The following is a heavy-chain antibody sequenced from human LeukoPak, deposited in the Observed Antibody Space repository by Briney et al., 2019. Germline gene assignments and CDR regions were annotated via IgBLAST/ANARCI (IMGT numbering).Heavy chain of an antibody. V-gene: IGHV3-23*01. CDR2: IRKNGDNT. D-gene: IGHD2-21*02. CDR3: AVGSDCSS. CDR1: GFTFSTYA. J-gene: IGHJ5*02. Sequence: GGSLRLSCVASGFTFSTYAMTWVRQAPGKALEWVSCIRKNGDNTYYADSVKGRFSISRDDSKNTLYLQMSSLRAEDTAVYYCAVGSDCSSWGQGTPVTVSS.